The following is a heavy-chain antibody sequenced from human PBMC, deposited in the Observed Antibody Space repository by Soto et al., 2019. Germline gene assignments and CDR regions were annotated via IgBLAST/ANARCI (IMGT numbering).Heavy chain of an antibody. J-gene: IGHJ4*02. D-gene: IGHD1-26*01. CDR1: GFSLSTSGVG. CDR2: IYWDDDK. V-gene: IGHV2-5*02. CDR3: AHSWELSMWGYFDS. Sequence: QITLKESGPTLVKPTQTLTLTCTFSGFSLSTSGVGVVWIRQPPGKALEWLALIYWDDDKRYSPSLKSRLTVTKHTYXNQVVLTMTNMDPVDTATYYCAHSWELSMWGYFDSWGQGTLVTVSS.